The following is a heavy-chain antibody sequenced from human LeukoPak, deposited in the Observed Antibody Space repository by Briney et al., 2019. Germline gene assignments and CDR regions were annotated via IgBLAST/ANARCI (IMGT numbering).Heavy chain of an antibody. D-gene: IGHD2-21*02. Sequence: GGSLRLSCAPSEFTVSSNYMTWVRQAPGKGLEWVSSISSSGANTYYADSVKGRFTISRDNSKNTLYLQMSSLRVEDTAVYYCAKRDRPCSGDCSAPYYFDYWGQGTLVTVSS. CDR2: ISSSGANT. V-gene: IGHV3-23*01. CDR3: AKRDRPCSGDCSAPYYFDY. CDR1: EFTVSSNY. J-gene: IGHJ4*02.